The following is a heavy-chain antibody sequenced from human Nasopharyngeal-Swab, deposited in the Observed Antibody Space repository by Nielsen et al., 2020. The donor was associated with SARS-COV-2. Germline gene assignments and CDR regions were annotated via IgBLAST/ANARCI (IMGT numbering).Heavy chain of an antibody. CDR2: IYYSGST. D-gene: IGHD3-10*01. Sequence: WIRQPPGKGLEWIGYIYYSGSTYYNPSLKSRVTISVDTSKNQFSLKLSSVTAADTAVYYCARDGDSSGFDYWGQGTLVTVSS. V-gene: IGHV4-30-4*01. J-gene: IGHJ4*02. CDR3: ARDGDSSGFDY.